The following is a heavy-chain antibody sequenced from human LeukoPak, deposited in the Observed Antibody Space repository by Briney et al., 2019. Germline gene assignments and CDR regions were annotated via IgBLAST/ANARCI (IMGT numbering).Heavy chain of an antibody. D-gene: IGHD5-24*01. CDR3: AKDLFGMATMASDAFDI. CDR1: GFTFSSYG. J-gene: IGHJ3*02. V-gene: IGHV3-30*02. CDR2: IRYDGSNK. Sequence: GGPLRLSCAASGFTFSSYGMHWVRQAPGKGLEWVAFIRYDGSNKYYADSVKGRFTISRDNSKNTLYLQMNSLRAEDTAVYYCAKDLFGMATMASDAFDIWGQGTMVTVSS.